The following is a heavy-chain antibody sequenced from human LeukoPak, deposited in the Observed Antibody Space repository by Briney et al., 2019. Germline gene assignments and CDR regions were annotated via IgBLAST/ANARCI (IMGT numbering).Heavy chain of an antibody. CDR3: ARGPGPIAGAKNPFDI. V-gene: IGHV3-30*01. CDR1: GFTFSAYA. CDR2: ISYDGSNK. J-gene: IGHJ3*02. Sequence: PGGSLRLSCAASGFTFSAYAMHWVRQAPGKGLEWVAVISYDGSNKYYADSVKGRFTISGDKSKDTLYLQMNSLRPEDTAVYYCARGPGPIAGAKNPFDIWGQGTTVTVSS. D-gene: IGHD1-26*01.